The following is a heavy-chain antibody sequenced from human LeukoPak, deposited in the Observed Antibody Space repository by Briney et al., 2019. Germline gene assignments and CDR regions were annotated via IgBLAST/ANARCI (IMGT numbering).Heavy chain of an antibody. J-gene: IGHJ6*03. D-gene: IGHD3-10*01. Sequence: GGSLRLSCAASGFRFHTYSMNWVRQAPGKGLEWVSVIYSGGSTYYADSVKGRFTISRDNSKNTLYLQMNSLRAEDTAVYYCASGSGSYRTPYYYMDVWGTGTTVTVSS. CDR1: GFRFHTYS. CDR3: ASGSGSYRTPYYYMDV. V-gene: IGHV3-53*01. CDR2: IYSGGST.